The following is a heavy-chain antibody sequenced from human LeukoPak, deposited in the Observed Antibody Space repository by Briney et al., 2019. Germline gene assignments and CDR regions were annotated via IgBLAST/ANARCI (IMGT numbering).Heavy chain of an antibody. J-gene: IGHJ4*02. CDR1: GYTFTSYY. CDR2: INPSGGST. D-gene: IGHD3-22*01. V-gene: IGHV1-46*01. CDR3: ARDYYDSSGYYYPRDY. Sequence: ASVKVSCKASGYTFTSYYMHWVRQAPGQGLEWMGIINPSGGSTSYAQKFQGRVTMTRDTSTSTVYMELSSLRSEDTAVYYCARDYYDSSGYYYPRDYWGQGTLVTVSS.